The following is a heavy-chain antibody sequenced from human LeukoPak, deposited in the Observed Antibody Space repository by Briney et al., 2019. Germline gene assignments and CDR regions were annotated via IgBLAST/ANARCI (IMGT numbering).Heavy chain of an antibody. CDR1: GGSFSGYY. D-gene: IGHD2-8*01. CDR2: IDHSGST. J-gene: IGHJ5*02. CDR3: ARDRMAHNWFDP. V-gene: IGHV4-34*01. Sequence: RSETLSLTCAVYGGSFSGYYWSWIRQPPGKGLEWIGEIDHSGSTYYNPSLKSRVTISVDTSKNQFSLKLSSVTAADTAVYYCARDRMAHNWFDPWGQGTLVTVSS.